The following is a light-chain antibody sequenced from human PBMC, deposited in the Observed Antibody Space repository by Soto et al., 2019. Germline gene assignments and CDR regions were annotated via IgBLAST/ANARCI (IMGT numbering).Light chain of an antibody. CDR1: ESISSY. CDR2: DAS. CDR3: QQYNSDWG. V-gene: IGKV1-5*01. Sequence: DIQMTQSPSSLSASVGDRVTITCRASESISSYVNWYQQRPGKAPKLLIYDASSLQSGVPSRFSGSGSGTEFTLTISSLQPDDFATYYCQQYNSDWGFGQGTKVDIK. J-gene: IGKJ1*01.